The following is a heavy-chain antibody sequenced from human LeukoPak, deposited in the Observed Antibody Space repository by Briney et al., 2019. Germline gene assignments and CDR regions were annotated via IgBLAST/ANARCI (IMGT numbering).Heavy chain of an antibody. CDR1: GGTFSSYA. V-gene: IGHV1-69*13. CDR2: IIPIFGTA. CDR3: ARERFSRGYSYGYYYYGMDV. Sequence: SVKVSCKASGGTFSSYAISWVRQAPGQGLEWMGGIIPIFGTANYAQKFQGRVTITADESTSTAYMELSSLRSEDTAVYYCARERFSRGYSYGYYYYGMDVWGQGTTVTVSS. D-gene: IGHD5-18*01. J-gene: IGHJ6*02.